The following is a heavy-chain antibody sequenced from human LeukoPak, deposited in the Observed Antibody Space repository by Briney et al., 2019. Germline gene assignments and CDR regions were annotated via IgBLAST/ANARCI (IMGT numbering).Heavy chain of an antibody. J-gene: IGHJ4*02. V-gene: IGHV1-2*02. CDR2: INPNSGGT. CDR3: ARDLDIVATILDY. CDR1: GYTFTGYY. Sequence: GASVKVSCTASGYTFTGYYMHWVRQAPGQGLEWMGWINPNSGGTNYAQKFQGRVTMTRDTSISTAYMELSRLRSDDTAVYYCARDLDIVATILDYWGQGTLVTVSS. D-gene: IGHD5-12*01.